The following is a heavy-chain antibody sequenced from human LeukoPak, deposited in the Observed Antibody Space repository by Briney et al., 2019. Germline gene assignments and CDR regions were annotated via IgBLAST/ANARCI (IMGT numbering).Heavy chain of an antibody. V-gene: IGHV3-23*01. CDR3: ANFIAASATGFQH. J-gene: IGHJ1*01. CDR1: GITLSNYD. CDR2: IRGSGGT. Sequence: GGSLRLSRAASGITLSNYDMTWVRQAPGKGLEWVSDIRGSGGTYYADSVKGRFTLSRDNAKNTLYLQMSSLRAEDTAVYYCANFIAASATGFQHWGQGTLVTVSS. D-gene: IGHD6-6*01.